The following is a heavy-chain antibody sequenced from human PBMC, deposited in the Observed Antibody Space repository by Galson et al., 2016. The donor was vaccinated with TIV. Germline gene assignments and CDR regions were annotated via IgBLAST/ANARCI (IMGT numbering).Heavy chain of an antibody. CDR3: ARLEGYDDSASDY. CDR2: IYPGDSDT. V-gene: IGHV5-51*01. D-gene: IGHD3-22*01. J-gene: IGHJ4*02. CDR1: GYRFTNHW. Sequence: QSGAEVKKPGESLKISCKASGYRFTNHWIGWVRQMPGKGLEWMGVIYPGDSDTRYSPSFQGQVTISADKSSSTAHLQWSSLKASDTAMYYCARLEGYDDSASDYWGQETLGTVSS.